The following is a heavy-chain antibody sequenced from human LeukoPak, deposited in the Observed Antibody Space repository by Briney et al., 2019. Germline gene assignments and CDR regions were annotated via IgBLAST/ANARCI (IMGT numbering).Heavy chain of an antibody. J-gene: IGHJ3*02. D-gene: IGHD3-16*01. CDR2: ISYDGSNK. CDR1: EFTFSSYA. V-gene: IGHV3-30-3*01. Sequence: GGSLRLSCAASEFTFSSYAMHWVRQAPGKGLEWVAVISYDGSNKYYADSVKGRFTISRDNSKNTLYLQMNSLRVEDTAVYYCARGRAITFGGVMLGAFDIWGQGTTVTVSS. CDR3: ARGRAITFGGVMLGAFDI.